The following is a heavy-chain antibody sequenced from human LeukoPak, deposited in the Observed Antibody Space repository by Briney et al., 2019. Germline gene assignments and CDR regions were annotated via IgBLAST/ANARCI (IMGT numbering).Heavy chain of an antibody. CDR3: ATSVTSSSGWYYGY. CDR1: GGSISSLSYY. V-gene: IGHV4-39*01. D-gene: IGHD6-19*01. J-gene: IGHJ4*02. CDR2: IYYGGRT. Sequence: KPSETLSLTCSVSGGSISSLSYYWGWVRQPPGKGLEWIGSIYYGGRTYYNPSLKSRVTMPVDTSKNQFSLKLSSVTAADTAIYYCATSVTSSSGWYYGYWGQGSLATVSS.